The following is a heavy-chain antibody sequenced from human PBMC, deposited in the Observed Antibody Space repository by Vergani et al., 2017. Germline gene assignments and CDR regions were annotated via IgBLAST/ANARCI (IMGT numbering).Heavy chain of an antibody. Sequence: QVQLVQSGAEVKKPGSSVKVSCKASGGTFSSYAISWVRRAPGQGREGMGGIIHIFGTANYGQKFQGRVTITADESTSTAYMELSSLRAEDTAVYYCAGYFPKDNALWDYYYYYYMDVWGKGTTVTVSS. CDR1: GGTFSSYA. CDR3: AGYFPKDNALWDYYYYYYMDV. CDR2: IIHIFGTA. D-gene: IGHD2-15*01. V-gene: IGHV1-69*01. J-gene: IGHJ6*03.